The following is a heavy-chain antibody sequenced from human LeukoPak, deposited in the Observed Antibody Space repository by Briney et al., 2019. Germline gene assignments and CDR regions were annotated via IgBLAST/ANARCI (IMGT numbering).Heavy chain of an antibody. V-gene: IGHV3-66*02. Sequence: PGGSLRLSCAASGFTVSSNYMSWVRQAPGKGLEWVSVIYSGGSTYYADSVKGRFTISRDNSKNTLYFQMNSLRAEDTAVYYCARDSRLSTGVSDYWGQGTLVTVSS. CDR3: ARDSRLSTGVSDY. D-gene: IGHD1-14*01. CDR1: GFTVSSNY. J-gene: IGHJ4*02. CDR2: IYSGGST.